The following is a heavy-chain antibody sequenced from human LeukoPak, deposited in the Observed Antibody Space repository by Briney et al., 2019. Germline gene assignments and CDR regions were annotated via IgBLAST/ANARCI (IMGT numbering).Heavy chain of an antibody. V-gene: IGHV4-4*07. Sequence: PSETLSLTCTVSGGSISNSYGSWIRQPAGKGLEWIGRIYPTDITTYNPSLKSRVTLSVDTSKNQFSLKVNSVTAADAAVYYCARGPGQLTSECFDSWGQGILVTVSS. CDR2: IYPTDIT. D-gene: IGHD6-13*01. CDR3: ARGPGQLTSECFDS. J-gene: IGHJ5*01. CDR1: GGSISNSY.